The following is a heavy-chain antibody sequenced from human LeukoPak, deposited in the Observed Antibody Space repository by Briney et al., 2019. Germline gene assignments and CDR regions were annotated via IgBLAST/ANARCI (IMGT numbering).Heavy chain of an antibody. V-gene: IGHV3-11*01. J-gene: IGHJ4*02. Sequence: GGSLRLSCAASEFSVGSNYMTWVRQAPGKGLEWVSYISSSASTVYYADSVKGRFTISRDNAKNSLYLQMNSLRAEDTAVYYCAKGGSYRSQPYFDYWGQGTPVTVSS. CDR1: EFSVGSNY. D-gene: IGHD3-16*02. CDR3: AKGGSYRSQPYFDY. CDR2: ISSSASTV.